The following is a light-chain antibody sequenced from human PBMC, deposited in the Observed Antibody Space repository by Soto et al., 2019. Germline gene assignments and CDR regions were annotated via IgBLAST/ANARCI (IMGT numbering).Light chain of an antibody. CDR1: QSIRGY. Sequence: DIQMTQSPSSLPASVGDRVTITCRASQSIRGYLNWYQQKPGIAPKLLIYTAYTLQSGVPSRFSGGGSGTDFTLTISSLQPEDFATYYCQQYNSYFWTFGQGTKVETK. J-gene: IGKJ1*01. CDR2: TAY. CDR3: QQYNSYFWT. V-gene: IGKV1-39*01.